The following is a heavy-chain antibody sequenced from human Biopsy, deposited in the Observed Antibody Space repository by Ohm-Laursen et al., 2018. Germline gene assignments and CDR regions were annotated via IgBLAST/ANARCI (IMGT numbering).Heavy chain of an antibody. J-gene: IGHJ5*02. CDR1: GGMFNSYT. CDR2: INAKTGDT. V-gene: IGHV1-2*02. Sequence: SVKVSCKASGGMFNSYTINWLRQAPGQGLEWMGWINAKTGDTNYAQKFQGRVTMTRDTSISTAYVDLSSLRSDDTAVYYCTRGGYYYDSLAYYYWFDPWGQGTLVTVSS. CDR3: TRGGYYYDSLAYYYWFDP. D-gene: IGHD3-22*01.